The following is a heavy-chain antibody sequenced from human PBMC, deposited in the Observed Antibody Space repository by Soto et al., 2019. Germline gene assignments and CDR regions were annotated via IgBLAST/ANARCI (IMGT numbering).Heavy chain of an antibody. V-gene: IGHV1-69*06. CDR2: IIPIFNST. CDR1: GSRFSNYV. J-gene: IGHJ4*02. CDR3: AREGRGKKAGYNGLVSLGY. D-gene: IGHD2-2*02. Sequence: ASVKVSCKVSGSRFSNYVISWVRQAPGHGLEWLGRIIPIFNSTKYAQSFQGRVTITADKSTSTASLELSSLRSNDTAVYYCAREGRGKKAGYNGLVSLGYWGQGTLVTVSS.